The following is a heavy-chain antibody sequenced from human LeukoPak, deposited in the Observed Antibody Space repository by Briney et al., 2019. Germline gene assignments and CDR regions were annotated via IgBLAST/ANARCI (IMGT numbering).Heavy chain of an antibody. D-gene: IGHD3-10*01. CDR3: ARGYGELNYYGSGSYYRRTNWFDP. Sequence: SVKVSCKASGGTLSSYAISWVRQAPGQGLEWMGGIIPIFGTANYAQKFQGRVTITADESTSTAYMELSSLRSEDTAVYYCARGYGELNYYGSGSYYRRTNWFDPWGQGTLVTVSS. J-gene: IGHJ5*02. V-gene: IGHV1-69*01. CDR1: GGTLSSYA. CDR2: IIPIFGTA.